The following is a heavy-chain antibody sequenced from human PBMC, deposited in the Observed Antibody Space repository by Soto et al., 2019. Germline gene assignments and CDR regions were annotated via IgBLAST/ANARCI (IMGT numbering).Heavy chain of an antibody. CDR3: ARHGRYYDYIWGSYRYSGYGMDV. J-gene: IGHJ6*02. V-gene: IGHV4-39*01. D-gene: IGHD3-16*02. Sequence: PSEPLSLPCTVSGGSISSSSYYRGWLRQPPGKGLEWIGSIYYSGSTYYNPSLKSRXXIXXXXSXXXFSLKLSSVTAADTAVYYCARHGRYYDYIWGSYRYSGYGMDVWGQGTTVTVSS. CDR2: IYYSGST. CDR1: GGSISSSSYY.